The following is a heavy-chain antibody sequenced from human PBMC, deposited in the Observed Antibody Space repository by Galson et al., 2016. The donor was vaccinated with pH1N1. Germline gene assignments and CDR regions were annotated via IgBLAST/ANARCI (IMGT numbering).Heavy chain of an antibody. CDR3: ASAPRLGELELGDVFDI. Sequence: SVKVSCKASGYTFTNYAMNWVRQAPGQGLEWMGWINTNTGNPTYVQGFTGRFVFSLDTSVSTAYLQISGLKAEDTAVYYCASAPRLGELELGDVFDIWGQGTMVTVSS. CDR1: GYTFTNYA. V-gene: IGHV7-4-1*02. J-gene: IGHJ3*02. D-gene: IGHD3-10*01. CDR2: INTNTGNP.